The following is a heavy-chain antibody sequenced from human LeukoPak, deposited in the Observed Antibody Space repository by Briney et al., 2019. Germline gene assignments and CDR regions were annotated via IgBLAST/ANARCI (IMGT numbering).Heavy chain of an antibody. J-gene: IGHJ6*03. Sequence: SETQSLTCTVSGGSISSYYWNWIRQPPGKGLEWIGYIYYSGSTNYNPSLKSRVTISVDTSKNQFSLKLSSVTAADTAVYYCARSSYYSDSSGYSYFYYYNMDVWGKGTTVTVSS. CDR1: GGSISSYY. CDR2: IYYSGST. V-gene: IGHV4-59*01. CDR3: ARSSYYSDSSGYSYFYYYNMDV. D-gene: IGHD3-22*01.